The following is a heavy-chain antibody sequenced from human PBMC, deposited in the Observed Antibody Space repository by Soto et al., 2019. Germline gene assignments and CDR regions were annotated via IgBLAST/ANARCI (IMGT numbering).Heavy chain of an antibody. Sequence: GGSLRLSCAASGFTFSSYGMHWVRQAPGKGLEWVAVIWYDGSNKQYADSVKGRFTISRDNSKNTLYLQMNSLRAEDTAVYYCARHVDTSLAPRMDVWGQGTTVTVSS. CDR3: ARHVDTSLAPRMDV. CDR1: GFTFSSYG. D-gene: IGHD5-18*01. V-gene: IGHV3-33*01. CDR2: IWYDGSNK. J-gene: IGHJ6*02.